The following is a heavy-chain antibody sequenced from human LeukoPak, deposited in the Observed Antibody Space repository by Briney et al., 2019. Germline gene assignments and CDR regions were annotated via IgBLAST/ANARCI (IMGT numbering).Heavy chain of an antibody. Sequence: PGGCLRLSCQASGFPVVTNSISWVRHPPGKGREWVPGIKWNGDRTGYADAVKGRFTISRDNAKKSLYLKMNSLRAEDTALYYCARRDYYGSGSPDFWGQGTLVTVSS. CDR1: GFPVVTNS. CDR2: IKWNGDRT. J-gene: IGHJ4*02. CDR3: ARRDYYGSGSPDF. V-gene: IGHV3-20*04. D-gene: IGHD3-10*01.